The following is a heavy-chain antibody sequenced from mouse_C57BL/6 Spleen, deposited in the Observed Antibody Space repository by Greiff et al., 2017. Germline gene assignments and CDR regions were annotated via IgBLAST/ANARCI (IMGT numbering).Heavy chain of an antibody. D-gene: IGHD2-4*01. CDR2: ISYDGSN. V-gene: IGHV3-6*01. Sequence: EVKLQESGPGLVKPSQSLSLTCSVTGYSITSGYYWNWIRQFPGNKLEWMGYISYDGSNNYNPSLKNRISITRDTSKNQFFLKLNSVTTEDTATYYCAREAGFYYDYDDPYFDYWGQGTTLTVSS. J-gene: IGHJ2*01. CDR3: AREAGFYYDYDDPYFDY. CDR1: GYSITSGYY.